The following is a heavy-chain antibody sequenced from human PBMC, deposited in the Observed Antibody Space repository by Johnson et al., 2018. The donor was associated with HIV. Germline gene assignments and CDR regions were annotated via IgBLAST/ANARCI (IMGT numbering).Heavy chain of an antibody. CDR3: ARDSGKWSGVRFAFDI. J-gene: IGHJ3*02. V-gene: IGHV3-30*14. CDR1: GFTFSSYT. D-gene: IGHD3-10*01. Sequence: QVQLVESGGGVVQPGRSLRLSCVASGFTFSSYTMHWVRQAPGKGLEWVAVISYDGSNKYYADSVKGRFTISRDNSKNTLYLQMNSLRAEDTAVYYCARDSGKWSGVRFAFDIWGQGTMVTVSS. CDR2: ISYDGSNK.